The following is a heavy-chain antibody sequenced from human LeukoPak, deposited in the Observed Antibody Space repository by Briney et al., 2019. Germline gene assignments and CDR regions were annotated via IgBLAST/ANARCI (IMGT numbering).Heavy chain of an antibody. CDR1: GYTFTGYY. J-gene: IGHJ4*02. CDR3: APSAGGGPYYFDY. D-gene: IGHD3-16*01. V-gene: IGHV1-2*02. Sequence: ASVKVSCKASGYTFTGYYMHWVRQAPGQGLEWMGWINPNSGGTNYAQNFQGRVTMTRDTSISTAYMELSRLRSDDTAVYYCAPSAGGGPYYFDYWGQGTLVTVSS. CDR2: INPNSGGT.